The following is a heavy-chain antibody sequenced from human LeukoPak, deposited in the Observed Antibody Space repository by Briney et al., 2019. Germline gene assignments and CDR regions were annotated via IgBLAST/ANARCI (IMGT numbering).Heavy chain of an antibody. CDR3: ARDLLQLVAVGNYMDV. CDR1: GFNFDNFA. D-gene: IGHD6-6*01. J-gene: IGHJ6*03. CDR2: ISHDGRTK. Sequence: PGKSLTLSCVVYGFNFDNFAMHWVRQPFGKGLEWVAVISHDGRTKYYADSMKGRFTISRDNAKNSLYLQMNSLRAEDTAVYYCARDLLQLVAVGNYMDVWGKGTTVTVSS. V-gene: IGHV3-30*04.